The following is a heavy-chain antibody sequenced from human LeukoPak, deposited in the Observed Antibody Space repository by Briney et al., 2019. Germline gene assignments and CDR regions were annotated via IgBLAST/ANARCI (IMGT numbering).Heavy chain of an antibody. Sequence: SVKVSCKASGFTFTSSAMQWVRQARGQRLEWIGWIVVGSGNTNYAQKFQERVTITRDMSTSTAYMELSSLRSEDTAVYYCAADLDVWGSYRLDYWGQGTLVTVSP. D-gene: IGHD3-16*02. CDR1: GFTFTSSA. J-gene: IGHJ4*02. CDR2: IVVGSGNT. V-gene: IGHV1-58*02. CDR3: AADLDVWGSYRLDY.